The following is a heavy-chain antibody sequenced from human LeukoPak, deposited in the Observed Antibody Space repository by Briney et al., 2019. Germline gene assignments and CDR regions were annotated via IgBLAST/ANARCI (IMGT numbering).Heavy chain of an antibody. V-gene: IGHV3-9*01. CDR3: AKTNWNDNFRGAFDI. J-gene: IGHJ3*02. CDR1: GFTFDDYA. CDR2: ISWNSGSI. Sequence: PGRSLRLSCAASGFTFDDYAMHWVRQAPGKGLEWVSGISWNSGSIGYADSVKGRFTISRDNAKNSLYLQMNSLRAEDTALYYCAKTNWNDNFRGAFDIWGQGTMVTVSS. D-gene: IGHD1-1*01.